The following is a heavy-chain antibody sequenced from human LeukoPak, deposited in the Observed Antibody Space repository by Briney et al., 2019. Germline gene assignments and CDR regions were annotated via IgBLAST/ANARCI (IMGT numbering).Heavy chain of an antibody. CDR3: ARATGSGWYPIDY. Sequence: PGGSLRLSCAASGFTFSSYGMHWVRQAPGKGLEWVAVISYDGSNKYYADSVKGRFTISRDNSKNTLYLQMNSLRAEDTAVYYCARATGSGWYPIDYWGQGTLVTVSA. CDR1: GFTFSSYG. CDR2: ISYDGSNK. J-gene: IGHJ4*02. D-gene: IGHD6-19*01. V-gene: IGHV3-30*03.